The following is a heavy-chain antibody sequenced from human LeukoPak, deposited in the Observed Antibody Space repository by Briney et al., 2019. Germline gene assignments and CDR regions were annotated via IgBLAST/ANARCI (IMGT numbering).Heavy chain of an antibody. CDR1: GYTFTGYY. D-gene: IGHD3-22*01. Sequence: ASVKVSCKASGYTFTGYYMHWVRQAPGQGLEWMGIINPSGGSTSYAQKFQGRVTMTRDTSTSTVYMELSSLRSEDTAVYYCARDYYDSSATYASLVDYWGQGTLVTVSS. V-gene: IGHV1-46*01. CDR3: ARDYYDSSATYASLVDY. CDR2: INPSGGST. J-gene: IGHJ4*02.